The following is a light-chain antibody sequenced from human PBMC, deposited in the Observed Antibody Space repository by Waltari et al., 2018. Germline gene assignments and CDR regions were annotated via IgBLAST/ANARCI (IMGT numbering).Light chain of an antibody. J-gene: IGKJ1*01. CDR3: LQYNNWPQT. CDR2: DAS. Sequence: EIVMTQSPATLSVSPGERATLSCSASQSVRSNLAWYQQNPGQAPRLLIHDASSRATGFPARFSGSGSGTEFTLTISSLQSEDFAVYYCLQYNNWPQTFGQGTKVEIK. CDR1: QSVRSN. V-gene: IGKV3-15*01.